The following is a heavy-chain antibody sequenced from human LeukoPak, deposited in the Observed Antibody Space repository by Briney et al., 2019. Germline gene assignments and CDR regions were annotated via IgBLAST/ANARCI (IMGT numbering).Heavy chain of an antibody. CDR1: VVSFSGYY. J-gene: IGHJ4*02. CDR3: ARGDKNCSSTSCYAGEVFVAEGADNFDY. CDR2: INHCVIT. Sequence: SETLSLTCALYVVSFSGYYWICVRQPPGQEGKGCREINHCVITNPNPSPKSRVSISVDTSKNKFYMKMSSVTAEDTAVYYCARGDKNCSSTSCYAGEVFVAEGADNFDYWGQGTLVTVSS. V-gene: IGHV4-34*01. D-gene: IGHD2-2*01.